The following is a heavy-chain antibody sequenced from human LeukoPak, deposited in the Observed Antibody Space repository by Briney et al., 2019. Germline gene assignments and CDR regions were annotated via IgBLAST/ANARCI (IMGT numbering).Heavy chain of an antibody. J-gene: IGHJ3*02. Sequence: ASVKVSCKASGYTFTGYYMHWVRHAPGQGLEWMGWINPNSGGTNYAQKFQGRVTMTRDTSISTAYMELSRLRSDDTAVYYCAREAVTSDAFDIWGQGTMVSVSS. CDR2: INPNSGGT. D-gene: IGHD4-17*01. V-gene: IGHV1-2*02. CDR3: AREAVTSDAFDI. CDR1: GYTFTGYY.